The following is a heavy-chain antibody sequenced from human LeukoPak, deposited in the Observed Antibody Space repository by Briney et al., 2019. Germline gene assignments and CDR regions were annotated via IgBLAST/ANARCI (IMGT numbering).Heavy chain of an antibody. CDR2: IYYSGST. J-gene: IGHJ4*02. D-gene: IGHD3-9*01. V-gene: IGHV4-31*03. Sequence: SETLSLTCTDSGGPISSGGYYWSWIRQHPGKGLEWIGYIYYSGSTYYTPSLKSRVTISVDTSKNQFSLKVSSVTAADTAVYYCARRAYYDILTGYIDYWGQGTLVTVSS. CDR1: GGPISSGGYY. CDR3: ARRAYYDILTGYIDY.